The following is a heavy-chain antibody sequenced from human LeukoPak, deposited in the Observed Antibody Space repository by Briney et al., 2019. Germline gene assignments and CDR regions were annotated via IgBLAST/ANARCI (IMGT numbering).Heavy chain of an antibody. CDR1: GGSISSYY. CDR3: ARVDADYYYMDV. V-gene: IGHV4-59*12. CDR2: IYYSGST. Sequence: SETLSLTCTVSGGSISSYYWSWIRQPPGKGLEWIGYIYYSGSTNYNPSLKSRVTMSVDTSKNQFSLKLSSVTAADTAVYYCARVDADYYYMDVWGKGTTVTVSS. J-gene: IGHJ6*03.